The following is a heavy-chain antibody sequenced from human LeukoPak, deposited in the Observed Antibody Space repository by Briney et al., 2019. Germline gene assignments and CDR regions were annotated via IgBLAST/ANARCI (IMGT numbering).Heavy chain of an antibody. D-gene: IGHD2-21*02. CDR3: ARVRGVGTHIWLLPWNL. CDR1: GFTFPTYA. CDR2: ISGGAAGT. V-gene: IGHV3-23*01. Sequence: PGGSLRLSCAASGFTFPTYAMAWVRQAPGKGLEWVSSISGGAAGTYYAPSVKGRFTVSRDNDKNALYLQMDGLTAADTALYYCARVRGVGTHIWLLPWNLWGQETLVSVSS. J-gene: IGHJ5*02.